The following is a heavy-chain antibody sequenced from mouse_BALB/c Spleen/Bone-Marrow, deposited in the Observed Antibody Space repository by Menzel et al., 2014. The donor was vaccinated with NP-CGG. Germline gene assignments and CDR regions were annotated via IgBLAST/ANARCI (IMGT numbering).Heavy chain of an antibody. CDR1: GFNIKDYY. J-gene: IGHJ2*01. V-gene: IGHV14-1*02. CDR2: IDPENGNT. Sequence: VQLQQSGAELVRPRALVKLSCKASGFNIKDYYMHWVKQRPEQGLEWIGWIDPENGNTIYDPKFQGKASITADTSSNTAYLQLSSLTSEDTAVYYCARHYYGTSYVGYFDYWGQGTTLTVSS. D-gene: IGHD1-1*01. CDR3: ARHYYGTSYVGYFDY.